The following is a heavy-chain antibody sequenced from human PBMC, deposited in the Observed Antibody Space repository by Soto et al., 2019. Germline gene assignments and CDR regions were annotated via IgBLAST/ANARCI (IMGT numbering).Heavy chain of an antibody. D-gene: IGHD4-17*01. CDR1: GYTFTSYD. CDR2: MNPNSGNT. Sequence: ASVKVSCKASGYTFTSYDINWVRQATGQGLEWMGWMNPNSGNTGYAQKFQGRVTVTRNTSISTAYMELSSLRSEDTAVYYCARGPADYGDYASPNYYYYYMDVWGIGTTVTVSS. V-gene: IGHV1-8*01. CDR3: ARGPADYGDYASPNYYYYYMDV. J-gene: IGHJ6*03.